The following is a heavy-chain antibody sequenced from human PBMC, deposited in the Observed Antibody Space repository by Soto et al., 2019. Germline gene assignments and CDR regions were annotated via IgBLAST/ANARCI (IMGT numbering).Heavy chain of an antibody. CDR3: TRDWDS. Sequence: GGSLRLSCAVSGFVFRNYWMAWARQAPGKGLEWVAVIKQDGSETHYVDSVRGRFTISRDNAKNLLYLQMNNLRVDDTAVYYCTRDWDSWGQGTLVTVSS. V-gene: IGHV3-7*01. J-gene: IGHJ4*02. CDR2: IKQDGSET. CDR1: GFVFRNYW.